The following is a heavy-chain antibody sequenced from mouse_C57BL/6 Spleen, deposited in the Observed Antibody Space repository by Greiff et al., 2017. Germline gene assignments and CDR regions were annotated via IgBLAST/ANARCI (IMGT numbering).Heavy chain of an antibody. CDR1: GYTFTSYW. CDR2: IDPSDSYT. Sequence: VQLQQPGAELVKPGASVKLSCKASGYTFTSYWMQWVKQRPGPGLEWIGEIDPSDSYTNYNQKFKGKATLTVDTSSSTAYMQLSTLTSEDAAVYYCARAAAQATVDYWGQGTTLTVSS. CDR3: ARAAAQATVDY. J-gene: IGHJ2*01. V-gene: IGHV1-50*01. D-gene: IGHD3-2*02.